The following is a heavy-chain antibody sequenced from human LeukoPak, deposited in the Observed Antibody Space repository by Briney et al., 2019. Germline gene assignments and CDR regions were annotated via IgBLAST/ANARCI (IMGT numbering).Heavy chain of an antibody. CDR3: ARDRRREITMVRGNNWFDP. CDR2: ISYDGSNK. D-gene: IGHD3-10*01. Sequence: GGSLRLSCAASGLTFSSYAMHWVRQAPGKGLEWVAVISYDGSNKYYADSVKGRFTISRDNSKNTLYLQMNSLRAEDTAVYYCARDRRREITMVRGNNWFDPWGQGTLVTVSS. V-gene: IGHV3-30*04. J-gene: IGHJ5*02. CDR1: GLTFSSYA.